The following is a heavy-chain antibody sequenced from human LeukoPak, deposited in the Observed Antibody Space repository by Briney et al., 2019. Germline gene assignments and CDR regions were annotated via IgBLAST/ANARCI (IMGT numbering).Heavy chain of an antibody. D-gene: IGHD5-18*01. J-gene: IGHJ5*02. CDR3: ARGLRGYSYGYGFDP. V-gene: IGHV4-34*01. CDR1: GGSFSGYY. Sequence: SETLSLTCAVYGGSFSGYYWSWIRQPPGKGLEWIGEINHSGSTNYNPSLKSRVTISVDTSKNQFSLKLSSVTAADTAVYYCARGLRGYSYGYGFDPWGQGTLVTVSS. CDR2: INHSGST.